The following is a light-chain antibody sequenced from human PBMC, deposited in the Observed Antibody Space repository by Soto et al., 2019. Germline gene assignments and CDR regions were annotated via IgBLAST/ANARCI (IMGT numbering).Light chain of an antibody. J-gene: IGLJ1*01. CDR2: SNN. CDR3: AAWDDSLNGYV. V-gene: IGLV1-44*01. Sequence: QSALTQPPSASGTPGQRVTTSCSGSSSNIGSNTVNWYQQLPGTAPKLLIYSNNQRPSGVPDRFSGSKSGTSASLAISGLQFEDEANNYCAAWDDSLNGYVFGTGTRSPS. CDR1: SSNIGSNT.